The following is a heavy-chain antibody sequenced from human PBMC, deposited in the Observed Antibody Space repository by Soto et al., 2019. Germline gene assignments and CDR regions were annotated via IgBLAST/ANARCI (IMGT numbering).Heavy chain of an antibody. J-gene: IGHJ4*02. V-gene: IGHV3-11*03. CDR2: ISSGSRYT. D-gene: IGHD6-19*01. CDR1: GFTFSDYY. Sequence: GGSLRLSCAASGFTFSDYYMSWIRQAPGKGLEWISYISSGSRYTNYADSVRGRFTISRDNAKNSLYLQMNSLRAEDTAMYYCARNRNGTVSMAGTLDYWGQGTLVNVS. CDR3: ARNRNGTVSMAGTLDY.